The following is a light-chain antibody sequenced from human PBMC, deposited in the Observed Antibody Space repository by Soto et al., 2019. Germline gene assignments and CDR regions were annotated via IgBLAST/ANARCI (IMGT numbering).Light chain of an antibody. CDR2: KNN. Sequence: QSVLTQPPSASGTPGQRVTISCSGSSSNIGSNTVDWYQHLPGTAPKLLIYKNNQRPSGVPDRLSGFKSGTSASLAISGLQSEDEAAYYCATWDDSLNVVVFGGGTKLTVL. CDR3: ATWDDSLNVVV. J-gene: IGLJ2*01. CDR1: SSNIGSNT. V-gene: IGLV1-44*01.